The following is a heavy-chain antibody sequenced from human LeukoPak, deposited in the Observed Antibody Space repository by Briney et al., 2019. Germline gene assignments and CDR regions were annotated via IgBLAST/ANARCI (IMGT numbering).Heavy chain of an antibody. V-gene: IGHV3-23*01. J-gene: IGHJ4*02. CDR3: ARSGGYSYGYGY. D-gene: IGHD5-18*01. CDR2: ISTSGGST. Sequence: GGSLRLSCAASGFTFSSYAMSWVRQAPGKGLEWVSAISTSGGSTYYADSVRGRFTISRDNSKNTLYLQMNSLRAEDTAVYYCARSGGYSYGYGYWGQGTLVTVSS. CDR1: GFTFSSYA.